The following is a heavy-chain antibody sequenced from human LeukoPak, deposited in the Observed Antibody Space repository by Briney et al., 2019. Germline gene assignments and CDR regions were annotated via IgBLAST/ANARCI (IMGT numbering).Heavy chain of an antibody. Sequence: GESLKISCKGSGYSFTSYWIGWVRQMPGKGLEWMGIIYPGDSDTRYSPSFQGQVTISADKSISTAYLQWSSLKASDTAMYYCARPDGYCSGGSCYYGGKCARDAFDIWGQGTMVTVSS. CDR2: IYPGDSDT. J-gene: IGHJ3*02. CDR1: GYSFTSYW. CDR3: ARPDGYCSGGSCYYGGKCARDAFDI. V-gene: IGHV5-51*01. D-gene: IGHD2-15*01.